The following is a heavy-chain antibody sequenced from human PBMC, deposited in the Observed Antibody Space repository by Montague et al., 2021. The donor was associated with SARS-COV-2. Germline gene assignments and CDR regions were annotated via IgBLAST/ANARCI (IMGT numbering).Heavy chain of an antibody. CDR2: IYHSRST. CDR3: ARDVRYYDFWSGRAQTSPDY. D-gene: IGHD3-3*01. Sequence: SETLSLTCTVSGYSISSGYYWCWILQPPRKRLEWIVGIYHSRSTYYNPSLMSRVTISVDTSKNQFSLKLRSVTAADTAVYYCARDVRYYDFWSGRAQTSPDYWGQGTLVTVSS. J-gene: IGHJ4*02. V-gene: IGHV4-38-2*02. CDR1: GYSISSGYY.